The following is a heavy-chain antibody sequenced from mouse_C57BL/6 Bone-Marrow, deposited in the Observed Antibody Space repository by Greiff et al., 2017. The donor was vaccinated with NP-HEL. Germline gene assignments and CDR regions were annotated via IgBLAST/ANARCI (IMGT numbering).Heavy chain of an antibody. J-gene: IGHJ3*01. V-gene: IGHV1-69*01. Sequence: QVQLQQPGAELVMPGASVKLSCKASGYTFTSYWMHWVKQRPGQGLEWIGEIDPSDSYTNYNQKFKGKSTLTVDKSSSTAYMQLSSLTSEDSAVYDCARGGTTVVATRRGFAYWGQGTLVTVSA. CDR3: ARGGTTVVATRRGFAY. D-gene: IGHD1-1*01. CDR2: IDPSDSYT. CDR1: GYTFTSYW.